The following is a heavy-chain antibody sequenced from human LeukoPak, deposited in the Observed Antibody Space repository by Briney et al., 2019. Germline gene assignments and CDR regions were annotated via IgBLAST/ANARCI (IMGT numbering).Heavy chain of an antibody. Sequence: PGGSLRLSCAASGFTFSNSAMNWVRQVPGKGLEWVSSIDYDSTHIYYAASVRGRFTISRDNARNSVYLQMNSLRVEDTAVYYCARDPLRYLRVGHYDYWGQGTLVAVSS. V-gene: IGHV3-21*01. CDR3: ARDPLRYLRVGHYDY. CDR1: GFTFSNSA. CDR2: IDYDSTHI. J-gene: IGHJ4*02. D-gene: IGHD3-9*01.